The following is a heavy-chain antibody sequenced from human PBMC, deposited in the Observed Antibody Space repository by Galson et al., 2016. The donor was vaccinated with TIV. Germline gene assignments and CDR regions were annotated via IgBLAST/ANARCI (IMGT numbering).Heavy chain of an antibody. V-gene: IGHV3-30-3*01. Sequence: SLRLSCAASGFTFSSYAMYWARQAPGKGLEWVALISHDGNDERYADSVKGRFTISGDNSKNTLYLQLNSLGPEDTAMYYCARDRAHYDSVSFYYGMDVWGQGTTVTVSS. CDR1: GFTFSSYA. D-gene: IGHD3-10*01. J-gene: IGHJ6*02. CDR2: ISHDGNDE. CDR3: ARDRAHYDSVSFYYGMDV.